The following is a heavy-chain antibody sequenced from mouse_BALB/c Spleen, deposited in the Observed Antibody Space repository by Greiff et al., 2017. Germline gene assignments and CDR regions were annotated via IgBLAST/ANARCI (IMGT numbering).Heavy chain of an antibody. CDR2: ISSGSSTI. CDR1: GFTFSSFG. Sequence: EVHLVESGGGLVQPGGSRKLSCAASGFTFSSFGMHWVRQAPEKGLEWVAYISSGSSTIYYADTVKGRFTISRDNPKNTLFLQMTSLRSEDTAMYYCARLGGYYPDYWGQGTTLTVSS. D-gene: IGHD1-1*02. CDR3: ARLGGYYPDY. J-gene: IGHJ2*01. V-gene: IGHV5-17*02.